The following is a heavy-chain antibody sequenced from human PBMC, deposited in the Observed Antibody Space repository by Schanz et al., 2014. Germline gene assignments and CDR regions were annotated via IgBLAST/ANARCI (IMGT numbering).Heavy chain of an antibody. CDR1: GFTFTSAW. D-gene: IGHD5-12*01. CDR3: ARDGGRDGYNLAFDV. V-gene: IGHV3-15*05. Sequence: EVHLVESGGDLVKPGGSLRLSCAVSGFTFTSAWMSWVRQAPGKGLEWVGRIKSKTDGETTDYAASVKGRFTISRDSSKNTLFLQMNSLRAEDTAVYFCARDGGRDGYNLAFDVWGQGTLVTVSS. J-gene: IGHJ3*01. CDR2: IKSKTDGETT.